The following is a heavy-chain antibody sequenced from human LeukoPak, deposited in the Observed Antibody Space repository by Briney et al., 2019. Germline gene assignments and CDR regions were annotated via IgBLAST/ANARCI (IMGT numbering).Heavy chain of an antibody. CDR2: ITPDGSGV. D-gene: IGHD1-1*01. V-gene: IGHV3-74*01. CDR1: GYTFSSYW. J-gene: IGHJ4*02. Sequence: GGSLRLSCAASGYTFSSYWMHWVRQPPGKGLVWVSRITPDGSGVDYADSVKGRFTISRDNAKNTLYLQMHSLRAEDTAVYYCTKDTTGPNDSWGQGILVTVSS. CDR3: TKDTTGPNDS.